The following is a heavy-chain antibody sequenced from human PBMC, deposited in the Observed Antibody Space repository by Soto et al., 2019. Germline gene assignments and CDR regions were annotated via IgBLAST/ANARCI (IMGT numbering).Heavy chain of an antibody. D-gene: IGHD2-15*01. CDR1: GGSLRGYY. J-gene: IGHJ4*02. Sequence: QVQLQQWGAGLLKPSETLSLNCAVNGGSLRGYYWSWIRQPPGKGLEWIGEIKDGGRTNYSPSLKSRAPISSDTSNNQFSLSLYSVTAADTGVYYCARGQEGVVATHWDQGTLVTVSA. CDR2: IKDGGRT. CDR3: ARGQEGVVATH. V-gene: IGHV4-34*01.